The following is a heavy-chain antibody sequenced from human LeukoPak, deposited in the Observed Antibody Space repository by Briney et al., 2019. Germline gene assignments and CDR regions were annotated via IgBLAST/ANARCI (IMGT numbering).Heavy chain of an antibody. D-gene: IGHD3-10*01. CDR2: TIPIFGTA. J-gene: IGHJ6*03. CDR3: ARSSSGYGSGRSYYYYMDV. V-gene: IGHV1-69*06. Sequence: SVKVSCKASGGAFSSYAISWVRQTPGQGLEWMGGTIPIFGTANYAQKFQGRVTITADKSTSTAYMELSSLRSEDTAVYYCARSSSGYGSGRSYYYYMDVWGKGTTVTVSS. CDR1: GGAFSSYA.